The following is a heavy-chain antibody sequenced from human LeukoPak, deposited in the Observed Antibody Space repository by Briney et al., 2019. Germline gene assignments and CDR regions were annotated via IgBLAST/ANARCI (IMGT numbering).Heavy chain of an antibody. CDR1: GGTFSSYA. D-gene: IGHD3-10*01. CDR2: IIPIFGTA. V-gene: IGHV1-69*05. J-gene: IGHJ3*02. CDR3: ARVLYGSGSYDAFDI. Sequence: SVKVSCKASGGTFSSYAISWVRQAPGQGLEWMGRIIPIFGTANYAQKLQGRVTMTTDTSTSTAYMELRSLRSDDTAVYYCARVLYGSGSYDAFDIWGQGTMVTVSS.